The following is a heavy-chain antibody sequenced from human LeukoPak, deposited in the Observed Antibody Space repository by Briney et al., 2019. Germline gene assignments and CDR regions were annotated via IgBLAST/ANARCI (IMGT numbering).Heavy chain of an antibody. D-gene: IGHD2-15*01. J-gene: IGHJ4*02. CDR2: ISAYNGNT. CDR3: ASGEGYCSGGSCALEYYFDY. V-gene: IGHV1-18*04. Sequence: ASVKVSCKASVYTFTSYGISGGRQAPGQGLEWMGGISAYNGNTNYAQKLQGRVTMTTDTSTSTAYMELRSLRSDDTAVYYCASGEGYCSGGSCALEYYFDYWGQGTLVTVSS. CDR1: VYTFTSYG.